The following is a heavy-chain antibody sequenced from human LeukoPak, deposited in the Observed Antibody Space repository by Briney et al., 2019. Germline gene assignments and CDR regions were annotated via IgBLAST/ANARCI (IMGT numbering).Heavy chain of an antibody. CDR1: GYTFTSCD. D-gene: IGHD1-26*01. V-gene: IGHV1-18*01. CDR2: ISAYNGNT. CDR3: ARGGSHDY. Sequence: WASVKVSCKASGYTFTSCDISWVRQAPGQGLEWMGWISAYNGNTNYAQRLQGRATMTTDTSTSTAYMELRSLISDDTAVYYCARGGSHDYWGQGTLVTVSS. J-gene: IGHJ4*02.